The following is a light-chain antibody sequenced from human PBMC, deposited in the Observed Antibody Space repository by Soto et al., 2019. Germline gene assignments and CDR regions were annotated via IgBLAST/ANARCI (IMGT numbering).Light chain of an antibody. J-gene: IGLJ1*01. CDR3: SSYAGSNWYV. V-gene: IGLV2-8*01. CDR2: EVN. Sequence: QSVLTQPPSASGSPGQSGTISCTGTNSDVGGYNYVSWYQQYPGKAPKLIIYEVNERPSGVPDRFSGSKSGNTASLTVSGLQTADEAAYYCSSYAGSNWYVFGTGTKVTVL. CDR1: NSDVGGYNY.